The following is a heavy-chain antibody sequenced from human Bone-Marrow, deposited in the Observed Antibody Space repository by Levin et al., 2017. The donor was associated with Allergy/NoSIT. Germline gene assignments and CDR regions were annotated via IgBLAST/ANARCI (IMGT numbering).Heavy chain of an antibody. Sequence: LSLTCAASGFTFSSYAMHWVRQAPGKGLEWVAVISYDGSNKYYADSVKGRFTISRDNSKNTLYLQMNSLRAEDTAVYYCARGLRFLEWLLRGGMDVWGQGTTVTVSS. CDR3: ARGLRFLEWLLRGGMDV. CDR1: GFTFSSYA. V-gene: IGHV3-30*04. D-gene: IGHD3-3*01. CDR2: ISYDGSNK. J-gene: IGHJ6*02.